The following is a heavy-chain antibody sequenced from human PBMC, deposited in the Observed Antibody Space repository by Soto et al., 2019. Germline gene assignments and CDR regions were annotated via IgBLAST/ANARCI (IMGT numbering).Heavy chain of an antibody. CDR3: ARQQYYYGSGSSFDY. CDR2: INHSGST. J-gene: IGHJ4*02. Sequence: QVQLQPWGAGLLKPSETLSLTCAVYGGSFSGYYWSWIRQPPGKGLEWIGEINHSGSTNYNPSLKSRVTISVDTSKNQFSLQLSSVTAADTAVYYCARQQYYYGSGSSFDYWGQGTLVTVSS. D-gene: IGHD3-10*01. CDR1: GGSFSGYY. V-gene: IGHV4-34*01.